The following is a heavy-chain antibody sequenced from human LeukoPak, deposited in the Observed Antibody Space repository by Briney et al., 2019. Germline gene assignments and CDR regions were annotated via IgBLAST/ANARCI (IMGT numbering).Heavy chain of an antibody. CDR2: INHSGST. V-gene: IGHV4-34*01. Sequence: SETLSLTCAVYGGSFSGYYWSWIRQPPGKGLEWIGEINHSGSTNYNPSLKSRVTISVDTSKNQFSLKLSSVTAADTAVYYCARDPHGENWFDPWGQGTLVTVSS. CDR1: GGSFSGYY. J-gene: IGHJ5*02. CDR3: ARDPHGENWFDP. D-gene: IGHD5-24*01.